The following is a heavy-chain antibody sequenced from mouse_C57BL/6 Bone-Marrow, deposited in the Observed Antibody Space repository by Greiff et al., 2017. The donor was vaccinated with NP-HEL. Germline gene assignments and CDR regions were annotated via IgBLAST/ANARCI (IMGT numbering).Heavy chain of an antibody. J-gene: IGHJ3*01. CDR2: IDPAHGNT. CDR1: GFNIKNTY. V-gene: IGHV14-3*01. D-gene: IGHD1-1*01. Sequence: EVKVVESVAELVRPGASVKLSCTASGFNIKNTYMHWVKQRPEQGLEWIGRIDPAHGNTKYAPKFQGKATITADTSSNTAYLQLSSLTSEDTAIYYCARRSPGGSSSSWFAYWGQGTLVTVSA. CDR3: ARRSPGGSSSSWFAY.